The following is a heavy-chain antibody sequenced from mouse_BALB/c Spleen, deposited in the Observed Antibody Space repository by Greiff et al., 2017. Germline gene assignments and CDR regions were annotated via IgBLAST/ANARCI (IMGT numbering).Heavy chain of an antibody. Sequence: VQLQQPGAELVRPGASVKLSCKASGYTFTSYWINWVKQRPGQGLEWIGNIYPSDSYTNYNQKFKDKATLTVDKSSSTAYMQLSSPTSEDSAVYYCTRGIYRPYAMDYWGQGTSVTVSS. CDR2: IYPSDSYT. CDR3: TRGIYRPYAMDY. D-gene: IGHD2-14*01. CDR1: GYTFTSYW. J-gene: IGHJ4*01. V-gene: IGHV1-69*02.